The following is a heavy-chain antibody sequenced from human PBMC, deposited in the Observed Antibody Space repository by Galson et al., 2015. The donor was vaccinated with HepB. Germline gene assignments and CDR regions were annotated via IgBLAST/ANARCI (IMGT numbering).Heavy chain of an antibody. CDR2: TYYRSKWYN. CDR3: ARDPRMYSYALYYFDY. D-gene: IGHD5-18*01. J-gene: IGHJ4*02. V-gene: IGHV6-1*01. CDR1: GDSVSSNSAA. Sequence: CAISGDSVSSNSAAWNWIRQSPSRGLEWLGRTYYRSKWYNDYAVSVKSRITINPDTSKNQFSLQLNSVTPEDTAVYYCARDPRMYSYALYYFDYRGQGTLVTVSS.